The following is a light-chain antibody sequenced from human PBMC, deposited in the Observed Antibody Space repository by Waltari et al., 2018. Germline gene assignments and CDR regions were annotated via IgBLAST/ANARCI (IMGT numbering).Light chain of an antibody. J-gene: IGLJ1*01. V-gene: IGLV3-1*01. CDR1: KLEDNY. CDR3: QTWDNTTV. Sequence: SYELTQPPSVSVSPGQTATLSCSATKLEDNYVCWYQQKPGQSPVLVMYQDSKRPSGIPERFSGSNSGDTATLTISGTQTLDEADYFCQTWDNTTVFGSGTRVTVL. CDR2: QDS.